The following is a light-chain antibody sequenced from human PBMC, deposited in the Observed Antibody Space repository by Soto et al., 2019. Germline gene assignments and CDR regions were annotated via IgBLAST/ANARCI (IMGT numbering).Light chain of an antibody. CDR1: PSIRSN. Sequence: IVMTQSPAPLSVSPGERATLSCRASPSIRSNLAWYQQKPGQAARLLIYGASTRTAGIPARFSGSGAGAEFTLTSTGLQHDYFASYFYQQVHTYPCTFGQGTKVDIK. CDR3: QQVHTYPCT. J-gene: IGKJ1*01. CDR2: GAS. V-gene: IGKV3-15*01.